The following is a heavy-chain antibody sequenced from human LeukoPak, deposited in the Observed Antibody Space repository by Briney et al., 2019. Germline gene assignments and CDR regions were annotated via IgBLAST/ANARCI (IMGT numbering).Heavy chain of an antibody. CDR1: GFTFSNAW. CDR3: TTDLYYYGSGSSYYYGMDV. V-gene: IGHV3-15*01. J-gene: IGHJ6*02. CDR2: IKSKTDGGTT. D-gene: IGHD3-10*01. Sequence: GGSLRLSCAASGFTFSNAWMSWVRQAPGKGLEWVGRIKSKTDGGTTDYAAPVKGRFTISRDDSKNTLYLQMNSLKTEDTAVYYCTTDLYYYGSGSSYYYGMDVWGQGTTVTVSS.